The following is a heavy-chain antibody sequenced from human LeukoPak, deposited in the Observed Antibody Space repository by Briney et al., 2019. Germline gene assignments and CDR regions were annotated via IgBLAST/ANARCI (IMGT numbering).Heavy chain of an antibody. J-gene: IGHJ4*02. CDR3: ARAYTAIGMGLYY. CDR1: GFTFSSYW. D-gene: IGHD5-18*01. Sequence: GGSLRLSCAASGFTFSSYWMHWVRQAPGEGLVWVSRINSDGSSTSYADSVKGRFTISRDNAKNTLYLQMNSLRAEDTAVYYCARAYTAIGMGLYYWGQGTLVTVSS. V-gene: IGHV3-74*01. CDR2: INSDGSST.